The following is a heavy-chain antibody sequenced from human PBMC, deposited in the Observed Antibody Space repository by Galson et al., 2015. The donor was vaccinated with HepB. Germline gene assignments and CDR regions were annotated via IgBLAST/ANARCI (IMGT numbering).Heavy chain of an antibody. V-gene: IGHV4-39*07. CDR2: INHSGST. CDR1: GGSISSSSYY. J-gene: IGHJ6*02. Sequence: SETLSLTCTVSGGSISSSSYYWGWIRQPPGKGLEWIGKINHSGSTNYNPSLKSRVTISVDTSKKQFSLKLSSVTAADTAVYFCARAAKGDSLEESENHYYGMAVWGQGTTVTVSS. D-gene: IGHD2-21*02. CDR3: ARAAKGDSLEESENHYYGMAV.